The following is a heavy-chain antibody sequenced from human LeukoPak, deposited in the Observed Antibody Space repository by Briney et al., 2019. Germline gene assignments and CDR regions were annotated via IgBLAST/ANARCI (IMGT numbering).Heavy chain of an antibody. CDR2: ISGSDGST. CDR1: GFTFSSKV. V-gene: IGHV3-23*01. CDR3: AKEGWEL. J-gene: IGHJ1*01. D-gene: IGHD1-26*01. Sequence: PGGTLRLSCAASGFTFSSKVMSWVRQAPGKGLEWVSTISGSDGSTYYPDSVKGRFTISRDNSKNTLYLQMNSLRAEDTAVYYCAKEGWELWGQGTLVTVSS.